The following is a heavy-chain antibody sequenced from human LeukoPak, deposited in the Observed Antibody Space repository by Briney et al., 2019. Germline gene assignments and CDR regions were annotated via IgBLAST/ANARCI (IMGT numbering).Heavy chain of an antibody. J-gene: IGHJ4*02. CDR1: GGSISSSSYD. D-gene: IGHD1-26*01. Sequence: SETLSLTCTVSGGSISSSSYDWGWIRQPPGKGLVWIVSIYYSGSHYYNPSLESLVTISVDTSKNQFSLNLRSVTAADTAVYYCARHSGGTYYTPLNNWGQGTLVTVSS. CDR3: ARHSGGTYYTPLNN. CDR2: IYYSGSH. V-gene: IGHV4-39*01.